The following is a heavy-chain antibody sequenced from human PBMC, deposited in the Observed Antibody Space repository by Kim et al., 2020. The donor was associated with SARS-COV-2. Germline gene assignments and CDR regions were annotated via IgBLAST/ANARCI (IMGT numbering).Heavy chain of an antibody. Sequence: PSLKSRVTISVDKSKNQFSLKLSSVTAADTAVYYCARDRASLGSLDAFDIWGQGTMVTVSS. V-gene: IGHV4-4*02. CDR3: ARDRASLGSLDAFDI. J-gene: IGHJ3*02. D-gene: IGHD2-15*01.